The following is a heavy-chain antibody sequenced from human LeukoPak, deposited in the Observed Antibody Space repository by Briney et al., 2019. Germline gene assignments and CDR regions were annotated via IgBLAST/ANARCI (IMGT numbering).Heavy chain of an antibody. V-gene: IGHV3-30*18. CDR2: VSADGSER. J-gene: IGHJ4*02. D-gene: IGHD3-22*01. CDR1: GFDLDYYG. CDR3: AKGSSAYGHPTSPLFDF. Sequence: GGSLRLSCIGSGFDLDYYGMHWVRQSPGRGLEWVAVVSADGSERYYAEFVKGRFTISRDNSKNTLFLQMSSLRTEDTAVDYCAKGSSAYGHPTSPLFDFWGQGTLVIVSS.